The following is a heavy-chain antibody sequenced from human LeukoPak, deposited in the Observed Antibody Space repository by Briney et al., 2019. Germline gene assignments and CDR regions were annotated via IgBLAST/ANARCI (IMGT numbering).Heavy chain of an antibody. CDR2: INAGNGNT. D-gene: IGHD3-10*01. Sequence: ASVKVSCKASGYTFTSYAMHWVRQAPGQRLEWMGWINAGNGNTKYSQKFQGRVTITRDTSASTAYMELSSLRSEDAAVYYCARWGAGSGRNYGMDVWGKGTTVTISS. CDR3: ARWGAGSGRNYGMDV. V-gene: IGHV1-3*01. CDR1: GYTFTSYA. J-gene: IGHJ6*04.